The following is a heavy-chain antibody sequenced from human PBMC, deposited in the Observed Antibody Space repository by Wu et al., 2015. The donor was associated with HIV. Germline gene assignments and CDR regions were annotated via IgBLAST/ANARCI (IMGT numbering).Heavy chain of an antibody. J-gene: IGHJ6*02. Sequence: QVQLVRSGAEVKKPGSSVKVSCKASGGTFSTHAISWVRQAPGQGLEWMGRIIPIFGTTNYAQKFQGRVTITADESTSTAYMELSSLRSEDTAVYYCARVLTVGFGELWGLRVWDVWGQGTTVTVSS. CDR2: IIPIFGTT. V-gene: IGHV1-69*13. CDR3: ARVLTVGFGELWGLRVWDV. CDR1: GGTFSTHA. D-gene: IGHD3-10*01.